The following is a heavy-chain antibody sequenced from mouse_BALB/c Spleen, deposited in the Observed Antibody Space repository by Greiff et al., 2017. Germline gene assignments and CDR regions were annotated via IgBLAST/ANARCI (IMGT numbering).Heavy chain of an antibody. Sequence: EVQLQESGGGLVQPGGSRKLSCAASGFTFSSFGMHWVRQAPEKGLEWVAYISSGSSTIYYADTVKGRFTISRDNPKNTLFLQMTSLRSEVTAMYYCAREEELLDYWGQGTTLTVSS. V-gene: IGHV5-17*02. D-gene: IGHD1-1*01. J-gene: IGHJ2*01. CDR1: GFTFSSFG. CDR2: ISSGSSTI. CDR3: AREEELLDY.